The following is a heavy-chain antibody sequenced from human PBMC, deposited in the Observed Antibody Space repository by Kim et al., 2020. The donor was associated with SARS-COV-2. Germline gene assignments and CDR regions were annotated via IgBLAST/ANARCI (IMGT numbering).Heavy chain of an antibody. CDR2: GTTL. D-gene: IGHD5-12*01. CDR3: SRELTITDY. V-gene: IGHV3-11*01. J-gene: IGHJ4*02. Sequence: GTTLFSADAVKGRFTVSRDNAENSLFLQMNSLRAEDTALYFCSRELTITDYWGQGTLVTVSS.